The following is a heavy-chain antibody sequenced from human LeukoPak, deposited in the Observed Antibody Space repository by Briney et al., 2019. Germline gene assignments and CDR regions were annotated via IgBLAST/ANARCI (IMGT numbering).Heavy chain of an antibody. CDR2: ISYDGSNK. CDR3: AKDSESYVGATDY. V-gene: IGHV3-30*18. CDR1: GFTFSSYG. D-gene: IGHD1-26*01. J-gene: IGHJ4*02. Sequence: GGSLRLSCAASGFTFSSYGMHWVRQAPGKGLEWVAVISYDGSNKYYADSVKGRFTISRDNSKNTLYLQMNSLRAEDTAVYYCAKDSESYVGATDYWGQGTLVTVSS.